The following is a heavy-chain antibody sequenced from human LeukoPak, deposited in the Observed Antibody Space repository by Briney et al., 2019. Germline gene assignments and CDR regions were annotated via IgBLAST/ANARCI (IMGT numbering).Heavy chain of an antibody. V-gene: IGHV3-74*01. CDR2: INSDGSST. J-gene: IGHJ3*02. CDR1: GFTFSSYW. D-gene: IGHD2-2*02. Sequence: SGGSLRLSCAASGFTFSSYWMHWVRQAPGKGLVWVSRINSDGSSTSYADSAKGRFTISRDNAKNTLYLQMNSLRAEDTAVYYCARAIHDTGAFDIWGQGTMVTVSS. CDR3: ARAIHDTGAFDI.